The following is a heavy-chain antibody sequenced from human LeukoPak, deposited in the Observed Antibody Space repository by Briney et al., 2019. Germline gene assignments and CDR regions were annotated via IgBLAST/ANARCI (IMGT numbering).Heavy chain of an antibody. D-gene: IGHD1-26*01. J-gene: IGHJ4*02. CDR3: ARPVLGMGANDY. CDR2: ISWNSGSI. Sequence: PGRSLRLSCAASGFTFDDYAMHWVRQAPGKGLEWVSGISWNSGSIGYADSVKGRFTISRDNAKNSLYLQMNSLRAEDTAVYYCARPVLGMGANDYWGQGTLVTVSS. V-gene: IGHV3-9*01. CDR1: GFTFDDYA.